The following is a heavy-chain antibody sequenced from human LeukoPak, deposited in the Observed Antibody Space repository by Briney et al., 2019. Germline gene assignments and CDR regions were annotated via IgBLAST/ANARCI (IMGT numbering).Heavy chain of an antibody. D-gene: IGHD4-17*01. CDR3: AKDRYGDFYYYYGMDV. CDR1: GFTFSSYG. Sequence: GGSLRLSCAASGFTFSSYGMHWVRQAPSKGLEWVAVISYDGSNKYYADSVKGRFTIARDNSKNTLYLQMNSLRAEDTAVYYCAKDRYGDFYYYYGMDVWGQGTTVTVSS. J-gene: IGHJ6*02. CDR2: ISYDGSNK. V-gene: IGHV3-30*18.